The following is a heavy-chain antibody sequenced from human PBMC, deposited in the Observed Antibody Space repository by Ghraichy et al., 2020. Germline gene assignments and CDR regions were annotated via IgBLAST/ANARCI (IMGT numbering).Heavy chain of an antibody. Sequence: GGSLRLSCGASGFTFSTYAMSWVRQAPGKGLEWVSTISGSGGSTYFADSVKGRFTISRDNSKQTLYLQMNSLRAEDTAIYYCAKGGYGGDQMVGYWGQGTLVTVSS. CDR3: AKGGYGGDQMVGY. V-gene: IGHV3-23*01. CDR2: ISGSGGST. D-gene: IGHD2-21*02. J-gene: IGHJ4*02. CDR1: GFTFSTYA.